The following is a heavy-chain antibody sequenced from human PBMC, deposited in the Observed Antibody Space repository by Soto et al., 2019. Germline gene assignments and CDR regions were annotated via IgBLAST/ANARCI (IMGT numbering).Heavy chain of an antibody. Sequence: QVQLQESGPGLVMPSQTLSLTCTVSGGSISSGGHYWSWIRQNPGKGLEGIGYIHYSGITYFNPSHNPRFTRSVDTSNNHSTLQLGSVPAADTAVYSCASKPNALYYFDFWGQGTLVPVFS. CDR2: IHYSGIT. CDR3: ASKPNALYYFDF. D-gene: IGHD2-8*01. J-gene: IGHJ4*02. V-gene: IGHV4-31*03. CDR1: GGSISSGGHY.